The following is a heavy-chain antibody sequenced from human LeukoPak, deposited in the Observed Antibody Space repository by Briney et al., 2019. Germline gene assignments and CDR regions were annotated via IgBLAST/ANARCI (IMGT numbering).Heavy chain of an antibody. V-gene: IGHV3-7*01. CDR2: IKQDGSEK. J-gene: IGHJ4*02. D-gene: IGHD3-9*01. Sequence: GGSLRLSCAASGFTFSNYWMHWVRQTPGKGLEWVANIKQDGSEKYYVDSVKGRFTTSRDNAKNSLYLQMNSLRAEDTAVYYCARDIRHYDILTVPFDYWGQGTLVTVSS. CDR1: GFTFSNYW. CDR3: ARDIRHYDILTVPFDY.